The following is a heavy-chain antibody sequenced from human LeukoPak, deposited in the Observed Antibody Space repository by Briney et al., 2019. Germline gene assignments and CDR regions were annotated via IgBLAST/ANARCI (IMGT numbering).Heavy chain of an antibody. J-gene: IGHJ6*03. CDR3: ARDSIGYSTTYYYYYMDV. CDR1: GGSFSGYY. CDR2: INHSGST. Sequence: SETLSLTCAVYGGSFSGYYWSWIRQPPGKGLEWIGEINHSGSTNYNPSLKSRVTISVDTSKNQFSLKLSSVTAADTAVYYCARDSIGYSTTYYYYYMDVWGKGTTVTISS. V-gene: IGHV4-34*01. D-gene: IGHD3-22*01.